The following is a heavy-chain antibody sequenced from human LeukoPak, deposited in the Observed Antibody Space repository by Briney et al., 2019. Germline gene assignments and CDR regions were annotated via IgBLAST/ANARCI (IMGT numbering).Heavy chain of an antibody. CDR2: INPSGGST. J-gene: IGHJ1*01. CDR1: GYTFTSYY. V-gene: IGHV1-46*01. Sequence: GASVKVSCKASGYTFTSYYMHWVRQAPGQGLEWMGIINPSGGSTSYAQKFQGRVTVTRDTSTSTVYMELSSLRSEDTAVYYCARANVRNWEPPHEYFQHWGQGTLVTVSS. D-gene: IGHD1-26*01. CDR3: ARANVRNWEPPHEYFQH.